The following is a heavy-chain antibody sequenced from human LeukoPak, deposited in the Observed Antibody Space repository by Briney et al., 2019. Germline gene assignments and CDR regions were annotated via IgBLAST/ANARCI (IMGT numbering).Heavy chain of an antibody. Sequence: PSETLSRTCTVSGGTISSYYWNWIRQPPGKGLEWIGYIYYSGSTNYNPSLKSRVTISVDTSKNQFSLKLSSVTAADTAVYYCARGGSCDHFDYWGQGTLVTVSS. D-gene: IGHD1-26*01. V-gene: IGHV4-59*01. CDR1: GGTISSYY. CDR2: IYYSGST. CDR3: ARGGSCDHFDY. J-gene: IGHJ4*02.